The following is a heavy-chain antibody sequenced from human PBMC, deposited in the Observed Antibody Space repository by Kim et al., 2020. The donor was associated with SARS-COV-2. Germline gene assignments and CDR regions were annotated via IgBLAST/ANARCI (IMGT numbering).Heavy chain of an antibody. Sequence: SETLSLTCTVSGGSISSYYWSWIRQPPGKGLEWIGYIYYSGSTNYNPSLKSRVTISVDTSKNQFSLKLSSVTAADTAVYYCAGGGKVPGVWGQGTLVTVS. CDR3: AGGGKVPGV. V-gene: IGHV4-59*13. D-gene: IGHD2-2*01. CDR1: GGSISSYY. J-gene: IGHJ4*02. CDR2: IYYSGST.